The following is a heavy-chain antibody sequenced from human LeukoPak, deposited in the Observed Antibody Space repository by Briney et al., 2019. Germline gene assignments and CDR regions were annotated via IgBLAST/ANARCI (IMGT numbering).Heavy chain of an antibody. J-gene: IGHJ1*01. V-gene: IGHV3-21*01. D-gene: IGHD3-22*01. CDR1: GFTFSSYS. CDR2: ISSSSSYI. CDR3: ARESVYYDSSGYYSTRTEYFQQ. Sequence: SGGSLRLSCAASGFTFSSYSMNWVRQAPGKGLEWVSSISSSSSYIYYADSVKGRFTISRDNAKNSLYLQMNSLRAEDTAVYYFARESVYYDSSGYYSTRTEYFQQWGQGTLVTVSS.